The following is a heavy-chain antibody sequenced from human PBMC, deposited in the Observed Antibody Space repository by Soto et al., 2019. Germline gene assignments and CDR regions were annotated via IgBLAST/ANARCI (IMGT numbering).Heavy chain of an antibody. Sequence: GFLSLSCAASGFTLSSYAMHWVRPAPGKGLEWVAVISYDGSNKYYADSVKGRFTISRDNSKNTLYLKMNSLRAEDTAVYYCARDRYSGSYQDYWGQGTLVTVSS. CDR2: ISYDGSNK. V-gene: IGHV3-30-3*01. CDR3: ARDRYSGSYQDY. D-gene: IGHD1-26*01. J-gene: IGHJ4*02. CDR1: GFTLSSYA.